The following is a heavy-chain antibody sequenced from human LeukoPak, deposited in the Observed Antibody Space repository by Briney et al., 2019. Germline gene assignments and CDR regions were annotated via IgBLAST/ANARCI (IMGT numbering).Heavy chain of an antibody. CDR1: GFTFSSYG. Sequence: GGSLRLSCAASGFTFSSYGMHWVRQAPGKGLEWVAVIWYDGSNKYYADSVKGRFTISRDNSKNTLYLQMNSLRAEDTAVYYCAKDQWLVRGNFDYWGQGTLVTVSS. CDR3: AKDQWLVRGNFDY. V-gene: IGHV3-33*06. CDR2: IWYDGSNK. D-gene: IGHD6-19*01. J-gene: IGHJ4*02.